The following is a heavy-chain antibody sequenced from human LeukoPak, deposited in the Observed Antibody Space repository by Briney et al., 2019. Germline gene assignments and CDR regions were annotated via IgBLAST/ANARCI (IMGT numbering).Heavy chain of an antibody. CDR1: GGTFSSYA. D-gene: IGHD3-9*01. Sequence: WASVKVSGKASGGTFSSYAISWVRQAPGQGLEWMGGIIPIFGTANYAQKFQGRVTITADESTSTAYMELSSLRSEDTAVYYCARTYDILPSWFDPWGQGTLVTVSS. J-gene: IGHJ5*02. V-gene: IGHV1-69*01. CDR2: IIPIFGTA. CDR3: ARTYDILPSWFDP.